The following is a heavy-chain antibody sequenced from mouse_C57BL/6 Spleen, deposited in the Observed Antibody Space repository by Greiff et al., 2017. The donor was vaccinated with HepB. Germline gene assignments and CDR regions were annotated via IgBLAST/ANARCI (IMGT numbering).Heavy chain of an antibody. D-gene: IGHD1-1*01. V-gene: IGHV14-3*01. CDR1: GFNIKNTY. J-gene: IGHJ4*01. Sequence: EVQLQQSVAELVRPGASVKLSCTASGFNIKNTYMHWVKQRPEQGLEWIGRIDPANGNTKYAPKFQGKATITADTSSNTAYLQLSSLTSEATAIYYCARGDYYGSSSRYAMDYWGQGTSVTVSS. CDR3: ARGDYYGSSSRYAMDY. CDR2: IDPANGNT.